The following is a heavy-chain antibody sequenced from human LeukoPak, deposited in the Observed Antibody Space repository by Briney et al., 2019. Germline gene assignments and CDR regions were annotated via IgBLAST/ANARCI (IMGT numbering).Heavy chain of an antibody. Sequence: GGSLRLSCAASGFTFSSYSMNWVRQAPGKGLEWVSAISGSAGSTHYADSVKGRFTISRDNSNNTLFLQMNSLRAEDTAVYYCAKDIALTSFDYWGQGTLVTVSS. CDR1: GFTFSSYS. CDR3: AKDIALTSFDY. J-gene: IGHJ4*02. D-gene: IGHD2-8*01. V-gene: IGHV3-23*01. CDR2: ISGSAGST.